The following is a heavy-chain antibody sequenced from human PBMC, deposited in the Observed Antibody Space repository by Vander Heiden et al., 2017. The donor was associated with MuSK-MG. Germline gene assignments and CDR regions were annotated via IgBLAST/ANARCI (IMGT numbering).Heavy chain of an antibody. D-gene: IGHD2-2*01. CDR3: AKDGFCTGTSCDRIPYYFDY. CDR2: IGGRDRRT. Sequence: EVQLWESGGGLVQPGGSLSPSWAASGFPFTNYVMTWIRQAPGKGPEWVSSIGGRDRRTDYTDSVKGRFTISRDDSRNTLYLQMNSLRAEDTAVYYCAKDGFCTGTSCDRIPYYFDYWGLGVLVTVSS. J-gene: IGHJ4*02. V-gene: IGHV3-23*01. CDR1: GFPFTNYV.